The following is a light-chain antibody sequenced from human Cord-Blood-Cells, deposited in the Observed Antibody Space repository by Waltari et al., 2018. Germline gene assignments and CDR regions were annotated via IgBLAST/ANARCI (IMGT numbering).Light chain of an antibody. V-gene: IGKV1-33*01. Sequence: DIQMTQSPSSLSASVGDRLTITCQASQDISNSLNWYQQKPGKAPKLLIYDASNLETGVPSRFSGSGSGTDLTFTISSLQPEDIATYYCQQYDNLFTFGPGTKVDIK. CDR1: QDISNS. CDR2: DAS. CDR3: QQYDNLFT. J-gene: IGKJ3*01.